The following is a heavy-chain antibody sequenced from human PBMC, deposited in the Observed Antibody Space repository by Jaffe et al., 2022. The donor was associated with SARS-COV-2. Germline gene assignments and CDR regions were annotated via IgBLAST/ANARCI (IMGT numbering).Heavy chain of an antibody. J-gene: IGHJ4*02. CDR2: INPNSGGT. D-gene: IGHD6-13*01. CDR3: ARTYIGSSWYSTRYFDY. Sequence: QVQLVQSGAEVKKPGASVKVSCKASGYTFTGYYMHWVRQAPGQGLEWMGRINPNSGGTNYAQKFQGRVTMTRDTSISTAYMELSRLRSDDTAVYYCARTYIGSSWYSTRYFDYWGQGTLVTVSS. CDR1: GYTFTGYY. V-gene: IGHV1-2*06.